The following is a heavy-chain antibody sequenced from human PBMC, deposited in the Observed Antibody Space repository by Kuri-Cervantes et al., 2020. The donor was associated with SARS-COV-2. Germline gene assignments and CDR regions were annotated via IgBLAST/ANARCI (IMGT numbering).Heavy chain of an antibody. V-gene: IGHV3-11*01. Sequence: GESLKISCAASGFTFSDYYMSWIRQAPGKGLEWVSYISSSGSTIYYADSVKGRFTISRDNAKNSLCLQMNSLRAEDTAVYYCAKDQRGNPDYFDYWGQGTLVTVSS. CDR2: ISSSGSTI. J-gene: IGHJ4*02. D-gene: IGHD1-14*01. CDR3: AKDQRGNPDYFDY. CDR1: GFTFSDYY.